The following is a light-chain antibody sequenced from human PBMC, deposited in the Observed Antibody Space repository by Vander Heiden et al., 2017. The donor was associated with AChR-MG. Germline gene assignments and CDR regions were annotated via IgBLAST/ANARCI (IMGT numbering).Light chain of an antibody. Sequence: SYEFTQPPSVSVSPGQTASITCPGNKLGDRYACWYLQKPGQSPMLVIYHDNKRPSGIPERFSGSNSGNTATLTISGTQAMDEADYFCQAWDGPTAGVVFGGGTKLTVL. CDR2: HDN. CDR3: QAWDGPTAGVV. V-gene: IGLV3-1*01. CDR1: KLGDRY. J-gene: IGLJ2*01.